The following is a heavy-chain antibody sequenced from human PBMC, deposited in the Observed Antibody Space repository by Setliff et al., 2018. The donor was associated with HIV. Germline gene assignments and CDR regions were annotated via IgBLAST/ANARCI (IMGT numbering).Heavy chain of an antibody. CDR2: INGDGSNT. CDR1: GFTFSKSW. Sequence: GESLKISCGASGFTFSKSWMHWVRQAPGKGLVWVSRINGDGSNTGYADAVKGRFTISRDNARNTLYLQLNSLRTDDTAVYFCATHNSGYMEVWGQGTTVTVSS. V-gene: IGHV3-74*01. J-gene: IGHJ6*03. CDR3: ATHNSGYMEV. D-gene: IGHD3-10*01.